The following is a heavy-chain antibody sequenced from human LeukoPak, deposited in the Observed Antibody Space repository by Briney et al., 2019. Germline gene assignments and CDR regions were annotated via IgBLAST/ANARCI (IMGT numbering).Heavy chain of an antibody. CDR2: IYTSGST. V-gene: IGHV4-61*02. D-gene: IGHD6-13*01. J-gene: IGHJ3*02. Sequence: PSETLSLTCTVSGGSISSGSYYWSWIRQPAGKGLEWIGRIYTSGSTNYNPSLKSRVTISVDTSKTQFSLKLSSVTAADTAVYYCARAPIAGSGAFDIWGQGTMVTVSS. CDR1: GGSISSGSYY. CDR3: ARAPIAGSGAFDI.